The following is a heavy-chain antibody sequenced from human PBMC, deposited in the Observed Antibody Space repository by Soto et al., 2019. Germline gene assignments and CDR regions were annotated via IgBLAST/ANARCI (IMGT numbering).Heavy chain of an antibody. Sequence: QLQLQESGPGLVKPSETLSLTCNVSGVSISSTTYYWGWIRQPPGKGLEWIGIIYYSGGTYYNPSLKSRVTISVDTSKNQFSLKLSSVTAADTAVFYWARLETLYSSSWSFDQWGQGTLVTVSS. D-gene: IGHD6-13*01. CDR2: IYYSGGT. J-gene: IGHJ4*02. CDR3: ARLETLYSSSWSFDQ. V-gene: IGHV4-39*01. CDR1: GVSISSTTYY.